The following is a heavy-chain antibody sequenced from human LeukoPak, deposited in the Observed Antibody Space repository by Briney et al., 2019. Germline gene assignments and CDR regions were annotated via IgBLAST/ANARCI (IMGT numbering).Heavy chain of an antibody. CDR1: GFTFSSYG. CDR2: IRYDGSNK. CDR3: AKDLWVDTAMVLNY. V-gene: IGHV3-30*02. J-gene: IGHJ4*02. Sequence: GGSLRLSCAASGFTFSSYGMHWVRQAPGKGLEWVAFIRYDGSNKYYADSVKGRFTISRDNSKNTLYLQMNSLRAEDTAVYYCAKDLWVDTAMVLNYWGQGTLVTVSS. D-gene: IGHD5-18*01.